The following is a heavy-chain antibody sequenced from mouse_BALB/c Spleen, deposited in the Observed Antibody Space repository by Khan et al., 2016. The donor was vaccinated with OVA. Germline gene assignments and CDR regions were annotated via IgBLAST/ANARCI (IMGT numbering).Heavy chain of an antibody. Sequence: EVELVESGGGSVKPGESLKVSCAASGFTFSNYGMSWVRQTPEKRMEWVASISSGGNTYYPDSVKGRFTISRDNVRDILYLQMSSLRSEDTAMYYRARDYWFVYWGQGTLVTVSA. CDR1: GFTFSNYG. V-gene: IGHV5-6-5*01. CDR2: ISSGGNT. CDR3: ARDYWFVY. J-gene: IGHJ3*01.